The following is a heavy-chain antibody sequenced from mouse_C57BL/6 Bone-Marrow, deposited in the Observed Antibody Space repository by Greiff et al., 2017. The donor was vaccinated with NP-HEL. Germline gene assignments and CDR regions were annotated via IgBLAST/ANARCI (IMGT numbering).Heavy chain of an antibody. J-gene: IGHJ4*01. V-gene: IGHV1-55*01. Sequence: QVQLQQPGAELVKPGASVKMSCKASGYTFTSYWITWVKQRPGQGLEWIGDIYPGSGSTNYNEKFKSKATLTVDTSSSTAYMQLSSLTSEDSAVYYSARCGYYPDYYAMDYWGQGTSVTVSS. CDR3: ARCGYYPDYYAMDY. CDR1: GYTFTSYW. D-gene: IGHD2-3*01. CDR2: IYPGSGST.